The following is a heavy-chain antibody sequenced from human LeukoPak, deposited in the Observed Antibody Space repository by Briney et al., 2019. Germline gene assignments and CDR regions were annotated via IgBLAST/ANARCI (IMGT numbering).Heavy chain of an antibody. V-gene: IGHV4-39*07. D-gene: IGHD6-13*01. CDR2: IYYSGST. Sequence: PSETLSLTCTVSGGSISSSSYYWGWIRQPPGKGLEWIGSIYYSGSTYYNPSLKSRVTISVDTSKNQFSLKLSSVTAADTAVYYCARVSSSWYHYGMDVWGQGTTVTVSS. J-gene: IGHJ6*02. CDR1: GGSISSSSYY. CDR3: ARVSSSWYHYGMDV.